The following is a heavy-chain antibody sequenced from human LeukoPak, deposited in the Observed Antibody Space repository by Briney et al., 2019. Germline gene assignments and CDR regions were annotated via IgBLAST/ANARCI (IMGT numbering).Heavy chain of an antibody. J-gene: IGHJ6*03. D-gene: IGHD6-13*01. CDR2: INPNSGGT. CDR1: GYTFTSYG. V-gene: IGHV1-2*02. CDR3: ARSLHSSSWYGYYYYYMDV. Sequence: ASVKVSCKASGYTFTSYGISWVRQAPGQGLEWMGWINPNSGGTNYAQKFQGRVTMTRNTSISTAYMELSRLRSDDTAVYYCARSLHSSSWYGYYYYYMDVWGKGTTVTVSS.